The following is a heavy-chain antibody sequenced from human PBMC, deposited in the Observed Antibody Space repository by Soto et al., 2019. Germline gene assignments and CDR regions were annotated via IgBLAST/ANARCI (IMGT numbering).Heavy chain of an antibody. CDR2: ISWNSGSI. J-gene: IGHJ4*02. CDR3: AKSHTTSGWYVTTDY. V-gene: IGHV3-9*01. Sequence: SLRLSCAASGFTFGDYAMQWVRQAPGKGLEWVSAISWNSGSIDYADSVKGRFTTSRDNAKNSLYLQMNSLRAEDTTLYYCAKSHTTSGWYVTTDYWGQGTRVTV. CDR1: GFTFGDYA. D-gene: IGHD6-19*01.